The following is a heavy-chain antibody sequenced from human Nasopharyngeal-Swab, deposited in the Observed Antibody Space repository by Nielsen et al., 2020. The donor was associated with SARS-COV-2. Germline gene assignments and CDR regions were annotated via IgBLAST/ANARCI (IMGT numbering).Heavy chain of an antibody. Sequence: SEILSLTCTVSGGSISSSSYYWGWIRQPPGKGLEWIGSIYYSGSTNYNPSLKSRVTISVDTSKNQFSLKLSSVTAADTAVYYCARVGLGGSYYDYYYYGMDVWGQGTTVTVSS. CDR2: IYYSGST. J-gene: IGHJ6*02. CDR3: ARVGLGGSYYDYYYYGMDV. CDR1: GGSISSSSYY. D-gene: IGHD1-26*01. V-gene: IGHV4-39*07.